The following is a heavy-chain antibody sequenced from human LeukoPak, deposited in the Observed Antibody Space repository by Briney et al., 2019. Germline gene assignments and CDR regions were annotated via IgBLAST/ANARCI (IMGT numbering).Heavy chain of an antibody. J-gene: IGHJ4*02. Sequence: GGSLRLSCRASGFTFSNYAMSWVRQAPGKGLEWVSTISGSDGSTYYADSVKGRFTISRDNSKNTLYLQMNSLRVEDTAIYYSAKGRGYCTGASCYSDYWGQGTLVTVSS. CDR3: AKGRGYCTGASCYSDY. CDR2: ISGSDGST. V-gene: IGHV3-23*01. CDR1: GFTFSNYA. D-gene: IGHD2-15*01.